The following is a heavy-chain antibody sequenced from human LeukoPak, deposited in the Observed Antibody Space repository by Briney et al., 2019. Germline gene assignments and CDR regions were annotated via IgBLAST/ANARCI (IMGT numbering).Heavy chain of an antibody. CDR2: INWNGGTT. J-gene: IGHJ4*02. CDR1: GFRFDDHG. V-gene: IGHV3-20*04. CDR3: ARGRSYGSFDY. Sequence: GGSLRLSCAASGFRFDDHGMNWVRQAPGKGLEWVSGINWNGGTTGYVDSVKGRFTISRDNAKNSLYLQMNSLRAEDTALYYCARGRSYGSFDYWGQGILVTVSS. D-gene: IGHD5-18*01.